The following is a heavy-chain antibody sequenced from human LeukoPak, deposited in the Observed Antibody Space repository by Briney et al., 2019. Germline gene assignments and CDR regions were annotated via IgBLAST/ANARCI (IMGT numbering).Heavy chain of an antibody. J-gene: IGHJ4*02. D-gene: IGHD1-26*01. Sequence: GASVKVSCKASGYTFTSYYMHWVRQAPGQGLEWMGLINPTGGSTGYAQKFQGRVTITADESTSTASMELSSLTYEDTAVYYCARSEWELTPDYWGQGTLLTVSS. CDR1: GYTFTSYY. CDR3: ARSEWELTPDY. CDR2: INPTGGST. V-gene: IGHV1-46*01.